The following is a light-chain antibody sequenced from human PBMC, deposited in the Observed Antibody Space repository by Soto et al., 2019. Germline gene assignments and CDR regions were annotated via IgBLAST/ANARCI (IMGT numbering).Light chain of an antibody. CDR3: YQYDTSPWT. V-gene: IGKV3-20*01. CDR1: QSVSSSY. J-gene: IGKJ1*01. Sequence: EIVMTQSPATLSVSPGERATLSCRASQSVSSSYLAWYQQKPGQAPRLLIYGASTRATGIPDRFRGSGSGTDFTLTISRLEPEDFAVYYCYQYDTSPWTFGQGTKVDIK. CDR2: GAS.